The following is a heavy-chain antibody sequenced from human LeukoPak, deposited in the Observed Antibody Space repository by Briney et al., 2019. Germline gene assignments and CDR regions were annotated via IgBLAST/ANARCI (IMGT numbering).Heavy chain of an antibody. CDR3: AKDGSISRRYYFDY. J-gene: IGHJ4*02. Sequence: GGSLRLSCAASGFTFSSYAMSWVRQAPGKELEWVSAISGSGGSTYYADSVKGRFTISRDNSKNTLYLQMNSLRAEDTAVYYCAKDGSISRRYYFDYWGQGNLVTVSS. CDR1: GFTFSSYA. CDR2: ISGSGGST. V-gene: IGHV3-23*01. D-gene: IGHD3-3*01.